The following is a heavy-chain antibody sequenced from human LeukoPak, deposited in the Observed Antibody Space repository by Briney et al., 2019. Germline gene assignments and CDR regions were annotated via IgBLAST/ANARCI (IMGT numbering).Heavy chain of an antibody. CDR1: GFTFSSNG. CDR3: ARLQGVSTFDY. CDR2: IWYDGSKK. V-gene: IGHV3-33*01. J-gene: IGHJ4*02. Sequence: GRSLTLSCAASGFTFSSNGMQWVRQAPGKGLEWVALIWYDGSKKYYADSVKGRFTISRDNSENTLYLQLNSLRAEDTAIYYRARLQGVSTFDYWGQGTLVTVSS. D-gene: IGHD5/OR15-5a*01.